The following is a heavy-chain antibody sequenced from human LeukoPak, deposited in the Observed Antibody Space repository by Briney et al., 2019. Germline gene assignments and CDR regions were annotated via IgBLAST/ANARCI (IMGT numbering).Heavy chain of an antibody. D-gene: IGHD5-18*01. V-gene: IGHV5-51*01. J-gene: IGHJ4*02. CDR3: ARQTAMGRSGDY. CDR2: IDPSDSET. CDR1: GYSFNSYW. Sequence: GESLKISCKASGYSFNSYWIGWVRQMPGKGLEWMGIIDPSDSETRYTPSFQGQVTISVDKSLTTADLQWNSLKASDTAMYYCARQTAMGRSGDYWGQGTLVTVSS.